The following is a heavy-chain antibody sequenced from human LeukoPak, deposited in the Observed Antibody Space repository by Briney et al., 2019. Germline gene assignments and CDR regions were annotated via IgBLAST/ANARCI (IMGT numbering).Heavy chain of an antibody. V-gene: IGHV3-53*01. CDR1: GYTVGSNY. CDR3: WRPNVLSSVDF. D-gene: IGHD5/OR15-5a*01. CDR2: IFGGGDT. Sequence: GGSLRLSCAGSGYTVGSNYMTWVRQAPGKGLEWASLIFGGGDTRYADSVKGRFTIPKDNSKNTVYLQMNSLRADDTAVYFCWRPNVLSSVDFWGQGTLVTVAS. J-gene: IGHJ4*02.